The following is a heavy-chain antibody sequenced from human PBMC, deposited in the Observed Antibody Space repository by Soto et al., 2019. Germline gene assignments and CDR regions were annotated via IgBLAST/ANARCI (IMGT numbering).Heavy chain of an antibody. J-gene: IGHJ5*02. Sequence: EVQLLESGGGLVQPGGSLRLTCVGSGFTFRNQDMRWVRQAPGKGLEWVSGISGRGGVTYYADSVKGRFTISRDNSKNTLYLQMTILRANDTAVYYCAKDRQFRNYYESAGHYHAWGQGTLVTLSS. CDR1: GFTFRNQD. D-gene: IGHD3-22*01. V-gene: IGHV3-23*01. CDR2: ISGRGGVT. CDR3: AKDRQFRNYYESAGHYHA.